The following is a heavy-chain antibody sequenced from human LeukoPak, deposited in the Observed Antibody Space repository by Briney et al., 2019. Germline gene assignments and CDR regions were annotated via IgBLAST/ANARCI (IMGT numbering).Heavy chain of an antibody. V-gene: IGHV4-59*08. CDR3: ARNAAVATSRSWFDP. Sequence: SETLSLTCTVSGGSISNYYWSWIRRPPGKGLEWIGYAYYSGSTNYNPSLESRVTMSVDTSKNKFTLKLSSVTAADTAVYYCARNAAVATSRSWFDPWGQGSLVTVSS. CDR1: GGSISNYY. D-gene: IGHD6-19*01. J-gene: IGHJ5*02. CDR2: AYYSGST.